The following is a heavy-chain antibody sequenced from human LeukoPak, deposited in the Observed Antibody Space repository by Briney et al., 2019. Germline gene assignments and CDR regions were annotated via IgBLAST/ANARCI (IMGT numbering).Heavy chain of an antibody. V-gene: IGHV4-39*01. CDR3: ARDVPAAMGSDWFDP. Sequence: PSETLSLTCTVSGGSISSSSYYWGWIRQPPGKGLEWIGSIYYSGSTYYNPSLKSRVTISVDTSKNQFSLKLSSVTAADTAVYYCARDVPAAMGSDWFDPWGQGTLVTVSS. CDR2: IYYSGST. CDR1: GGSISSSSYY. J-gene: IGHJ5*02. D-gene: IGHD2-2*01.